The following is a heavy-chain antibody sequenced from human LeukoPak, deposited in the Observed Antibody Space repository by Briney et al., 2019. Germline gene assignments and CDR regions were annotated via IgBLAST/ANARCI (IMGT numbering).Heavy chain of an antibody. V-gene: IGHV1-18*01. CDR3: ARGQHTAMATPRGAFDI. D-gene: IGHD5-18*01. J-gene: IGHJ3*02. CDR2: ISAYNGNT. Sequence: ASVKVSCKASGYTFTSYGISWVRQAPGQGLEWMGWISAYNGNTNYAQKLQGRVTMTTDTSTSTAYMELRSLRSDDTAVYYCARGQHTAMATPRGAFDIWGQGTMVTVSS. CDR1: GYTFTSYG.